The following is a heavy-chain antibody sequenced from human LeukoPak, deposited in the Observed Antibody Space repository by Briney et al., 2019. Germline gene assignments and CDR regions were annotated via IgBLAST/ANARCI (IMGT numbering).Heavy chain of an antibody. Sequence: GASVKVSCKASGYTFTNYAVHWVRQAPGQRLEWMGWINAGNGKTNYSQKFQVRVTLTRDTSASTAYMELSSLRSEDTAVYYCATPAVAGQIYYYGMDVWGQGTTVTVSS. CDR1: GYTFTNYA. CDR2: INAGNGKT. D-gene: IGHD6-19*01. CDR3: ATPAVAGQIYYYGMDV. V-gene: IGHV1-3*01. J-gene: IGHJ6*02.